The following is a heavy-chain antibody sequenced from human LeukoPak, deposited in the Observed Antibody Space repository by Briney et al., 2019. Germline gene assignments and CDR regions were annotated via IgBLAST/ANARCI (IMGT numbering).Heavy chain of an antibody. V-gene: IGHV4-34*01. CDR1: GGSFSGYY. CDR2: INHSGST. D-gene: IGHD6-13*01. Sequence: SETLSLTCAVYGGSFSGYYWSWIRQPPGKGLEWIGEINHSGSTNYNPSLKSRVTISVDTSKNQFSLKLSSVTAADTAVYYCARSGAAGTTGGFDYWGQGTLVTVSS. J-gene: IGHJ4*02. CDR3: ARSGAAGTTGGFDY.